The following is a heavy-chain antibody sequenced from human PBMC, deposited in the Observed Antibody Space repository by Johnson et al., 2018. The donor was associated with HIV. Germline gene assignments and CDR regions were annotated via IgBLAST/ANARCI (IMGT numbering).Heavy chain of an antibody. CDR1: GFMFSDYW. Sequence: VQLVESGGGLVQPGGSLRLSCVASGFMFSDYWMTWVRQAPGKGLEWVANIKQDGSEKYYLDSVKGRFTISRDNAKSSLYLQMNSLRAEDTAVYYCAREYYYDSSGYNAFDIWGQGTRVTVSS. CDR3: AREYYYDSSGYNAFDI. V-gene: IGHV3-7*01. D-gene: IGHD3-22*01. J-gene: IGHJ3*02. CDR2: IKQDGSEK.